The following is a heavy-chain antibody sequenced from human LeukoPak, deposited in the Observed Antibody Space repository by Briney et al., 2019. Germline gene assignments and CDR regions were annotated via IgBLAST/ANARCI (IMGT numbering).Heavy chain of an antibody. CDR2: ISSSSSYI. D-gene: IGHD6-13*01. Sequence: GGSLRLSCAASGFTFSSHWMHWVRQAPGKGLEWASAISSSSSYIYYADSVKGRFTISRDNARNSLYLQMNSLRAEDTAMYYCAREGAAAAPYWGQGTLVTVPS. V-gene: IGHV3-21*01. J-gene: IGHJ4*02. CDR1: GFTFSSHW. CDR3: AREGAAAAPY.